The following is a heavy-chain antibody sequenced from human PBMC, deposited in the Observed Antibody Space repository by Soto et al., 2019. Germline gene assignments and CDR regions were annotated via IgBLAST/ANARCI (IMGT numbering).Heavy chain of an antibody. CDR2: MNPNSGNT. J-gene: IGHJ4*02. V-gene: IGHV1-8*01. D-gene: IGHD5-18*01. CDR1: GYSFTSYD. CDR3: AREKSYGYAAY. Sequence: QVQLVQSGAEVKKPGASVKVSCKASGYSFTSYDINWVRQATGQGLEWMGWMNPNSGNTGYAQKFKGRVTMTRNTSISKAYMELSSLRAEDTAVYYWAREKSYGYAAYWGQGTLVPVSS.